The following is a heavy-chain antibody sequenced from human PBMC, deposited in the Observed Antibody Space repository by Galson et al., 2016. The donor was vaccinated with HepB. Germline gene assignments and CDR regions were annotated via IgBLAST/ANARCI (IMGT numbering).Heavy chain of an antibody. CDR2: TSGNNDNT. CDR3: ALSGLDY. D-gene: IGHD5-12*01. Sequence: SVKVSCKASGYIFANYGVSWVRQAPGQGPEWMGWTSGNNDNTKYAQSLQGRVTVTRDTSTSTVYMDLSSLRSEDTAVYYCALSGLDYWGQGTLVTVSS. V-gene: IGHV1-18*01. CDR1: GYIFANYG. J-gene: IGHJ4*02.